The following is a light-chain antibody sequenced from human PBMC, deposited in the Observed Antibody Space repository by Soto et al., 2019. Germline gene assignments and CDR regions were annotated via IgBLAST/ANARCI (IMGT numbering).Light chain of an antibody. CDR2: GAS. J-gene: IGKJ2*01. Sequence: IQLTQSPSSLSASVGDRVTVTCRASQSINIYLNWYQQKPGKAPTLLIYGASTLQSGVPSRFSGCGSRKDFTLTISSLQTEDFATYYCQQSYRSPYTFGQGTKLEI. CDR3: QQSYRSPYT. CDR1: QSINIY. V-gene: IGKV1-39*01.